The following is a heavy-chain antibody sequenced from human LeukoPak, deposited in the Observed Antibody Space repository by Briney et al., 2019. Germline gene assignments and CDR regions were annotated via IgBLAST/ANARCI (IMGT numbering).Heavy chain of an antibody. D-gene: IGHD1-1*01. CDR1: GDSIRRRDSY. V-gene: IGHV4-31*02. Sequence: SQTLSLTCTVSGDSIRRRDSYWSCIRQYPGKALEWIGFICSSGTTNYNPSLRSRVTLSVDTYQNQFFLWLTSVTDADTATYYCVRNTDGRSNGDYWGQGTLVTVSS. CDR2: ICSSGTT. J-gene: IGHJ4*02. CDR3: VRNTDGRSNGDY.